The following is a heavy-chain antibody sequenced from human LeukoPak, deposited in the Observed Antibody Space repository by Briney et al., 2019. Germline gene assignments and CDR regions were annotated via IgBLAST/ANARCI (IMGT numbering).Heavy chain of an antibody. J-gene: IGHJ4*02. V-gene: IGHV4-39*07. D-gene: IGHD4-23*01. CDR3: ARVLYDYGGYYFDY. CDR2: IYYGGST. CDR1: GGSISSSYYY. Sequence: PSETLSLTCTVSGGSISSSYYYWVYIRQPPGKGLEWIGGIYYGGSTYYNPSLKSRVAISIDTSKNQFSLKLSSVTAADTAVYYCARVLYDYGGYYFDYWGQGTLVTVSS.